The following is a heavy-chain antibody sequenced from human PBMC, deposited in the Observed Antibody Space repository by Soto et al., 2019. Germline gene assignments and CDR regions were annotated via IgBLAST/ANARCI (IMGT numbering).Heavy chain of an antibody. J-gene: IGHJ6*02. D-gene: IGHD6-19*01. Sequence: GGSLRLSCTASGFTFGDYAMSWFRQAPGKGLEWVGFIRSKAYGGTTEYAASVKGRFTISRDDSKSIAYLQMNSLKTEDTAVYYCTRAEYSSGWYPYYYYYGMDVWGQGTTVTVSS. CDR2: IRSKAYGGTT. V-gene: IGHV3-49*03. CDR1: GFTFGDYA. CDR3: TRAEYSSGWYPYYYYYGMDV.